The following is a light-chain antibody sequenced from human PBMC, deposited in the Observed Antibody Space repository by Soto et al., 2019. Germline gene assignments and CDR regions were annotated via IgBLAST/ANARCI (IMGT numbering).Light chain of an antibody. V-gene: IGLV2-8*01. J-gene: IGLJ1*01. Sequence: QSALPQPPSASGSPGESVTLPCTGTSRDVGFYKYVSCYRQHPGKAPQLMIYEVNRRPSGIPDRFSGSKSGNTASLTVSGLQAEDEADYYCSSYADNNIFVFGTGTKGTVL. CDR1: SRDVGFYKY. CDR3: SSYADNNIFV. CDR2: EVN.